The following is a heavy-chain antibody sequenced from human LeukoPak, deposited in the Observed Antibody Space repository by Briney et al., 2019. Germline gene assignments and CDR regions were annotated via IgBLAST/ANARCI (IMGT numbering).Heavy chain of an antibody. D-gene: IGHD2-2*01. J-gene: IGHJ4*02. CDR3: AKWYCSTTTCYYDY. V-gene: IGHV3-23*01. CDR2: VTSSGGST. CDR1: GFTFSGFS. Sequence: GGSLRLSCAASGFTFSGFSMTWVRQAPGKGLEWVSTVTSSGGSTYYADSVKGRFTNSRDNSKNTLYLQMNSLGAEDTAVYFCAKWYCSTTTCYYDYWGQGTLVTVSS.